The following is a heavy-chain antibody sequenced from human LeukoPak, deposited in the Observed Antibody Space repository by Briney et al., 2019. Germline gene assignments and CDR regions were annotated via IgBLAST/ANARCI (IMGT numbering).Heavy chain of an antibody. CDR3: ARVRQDGYAFAEFDY. D-gene: IGHD5-24*01. J-gene: IGHJ4*02. CDR1: GYTFTSYG. CDR2: IIPIFGTA. V-gene: IGHV1-69*06. Sequence: GASVKVSCKASGYTFTSYGISWVRQAPGQGLEWMGGIIPIFGTANYAQKFQGRVTITADKSTSTAYMELSSLRSEDTAVYYCARVRQDGYAFAEFDYWGQGTLVTVSS.